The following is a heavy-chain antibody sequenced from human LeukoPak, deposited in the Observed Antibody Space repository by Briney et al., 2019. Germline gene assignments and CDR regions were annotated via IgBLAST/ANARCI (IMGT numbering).Heavy chain of an antibody. D-gene: IGHD2-15*01. J-gene: IGHJ6*03. CDR3: ARVRGGYCSGGSCYYYYYMDV. Sequence: GGSLRLSCAASGFTFSSYAMHWVRQAPGKGLEWVAVISYDGSNKYYADSVKGRFTISRDNAKNSLYLQMNSLRAEDTAVYYCARVRGGYCSGGSCYYYYYMDVWGKGTTVTVSS. CDR2: ISYDGSNK. CDR1: GFTFSSYA. V-gene: IGHV3-30*04.